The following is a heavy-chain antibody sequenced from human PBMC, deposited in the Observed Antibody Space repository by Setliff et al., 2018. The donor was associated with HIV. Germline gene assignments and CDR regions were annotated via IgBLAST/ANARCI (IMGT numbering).Heavy chain of an antibody. J-gene: IGHJ3*02. CDR1: GYTFTSYG. V-gene: IGHV1-18*01. D-gene: IGHD3-22*01. CDR2: ISVYNGNT. Sequence: GASVKVSCKASGYTFTSYGVTWVRQAPGQGLEWMGWISVYNGNTNYAQKLQGRVTMTTDTSTSTAYMELRSLRSDDTAMYYCARGGSLFTMTTHPFDIWGQGTMVTVSS. CDR3: ARGGSLFTMTTHPFDI.